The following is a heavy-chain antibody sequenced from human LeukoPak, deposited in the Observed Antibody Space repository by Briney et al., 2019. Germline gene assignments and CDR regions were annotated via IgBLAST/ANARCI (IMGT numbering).Heavy chain of an antibody. Sequence: SETLSLTCAVYGGSFSGYYWSWIRQPPGKGLEWIGEINHSGSTNYNPSLKSRVTISVDTSKNQFPLKLSSVTAADTAVYYCARGKTGDYYDSSGYYGNDYWGQGTLVTVSS. CDR3: ARGKTGDYYDSSGYYGNDY. CDR2: INHSGST. V-gene: IGHV4-34*01. CDR1: GGSFSGYY. J-gene: IGHJ4*02. D-gene: IGHD3-22*01.